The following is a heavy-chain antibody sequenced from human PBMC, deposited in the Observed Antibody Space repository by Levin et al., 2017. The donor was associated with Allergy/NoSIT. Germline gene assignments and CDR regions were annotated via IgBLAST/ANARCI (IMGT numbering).Heavy chain of an antibody. CDR1: GGSISSGGYS. D-gene: IGHD5-18*01. CDR2: IYLSGST. Sequence: PSETLSLTCAVSGGSISSGGYSWSWIRQPPGKGLEWIGNIYLSGSTYYNPSPKSRVTISVDRSKNQFSLNLSSVTAADTAVYYCARVAGYSYGYYFDYWGQGTLVTVSS. CDR3: ARVAGYSYGYYFDY. J-gene: IGHJ4*02. V-gene: IGHV4-30-2*01.